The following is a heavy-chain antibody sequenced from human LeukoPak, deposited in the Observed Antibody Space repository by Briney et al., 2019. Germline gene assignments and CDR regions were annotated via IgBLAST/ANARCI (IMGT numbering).Heavy chain of an antibody. CDR1: GFTFSSYG. V-gene: IGHV3-33*01. J-gene: IGHJ4*02. CDR3: ARVGAYYYDSSGYFSY. CDR2: IWYDGSNK. D-gene: IGHD3-22*01. Sequence: PGRSLRLSCAASGFTFSSYGMHWVRQAPGKGLEWVAVIWYDGSNKYYADSVKGRFTISRDNSKNTLYLQMNSLRAEDTAVYYCARVGAYYYDSSGYFSYWGQGTLVTVSS.